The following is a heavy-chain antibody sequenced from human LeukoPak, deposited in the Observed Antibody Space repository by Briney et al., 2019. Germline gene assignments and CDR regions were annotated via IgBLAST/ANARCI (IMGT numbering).Heavy chain of an antibody. D-gene: IGHD6-19*01. CDR3: ARRGIAVAGNPFDY. V-gene: IGHV5-51*01. CDR2: IYPGDFDS. Sequence: GESLQISSKGSGYSFTSYWIGWVRPMPGQGLEWMGSIYPGDFDSRCSPSFQGQVTISADKSISTAYLQWSSLKASDTAMYYCARRGIAVAGNPFDYWGQGTLVTVSS. CDR1: GYSFTSYW. J-gene: IGHJ4*02.